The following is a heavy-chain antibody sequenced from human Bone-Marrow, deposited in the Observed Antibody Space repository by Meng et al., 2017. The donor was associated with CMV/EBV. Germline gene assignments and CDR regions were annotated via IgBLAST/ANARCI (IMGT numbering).Heavy chain of an antibody. J-gene: IGHJ3*02. CDR3: AKDLDIVVVPAAIPLGAFDI. V-gene: IGHV3-23*01. Sequence: GGSLRLSCAASGFTCSSYWMSWVRQAPGKGLEWVSAISGSGGSTYYADSVKGWFTISRDNSKNTLYLQMNSLRAEDTSVYYCAKDLDIVVVPAAIPLGAFDIWGQGTMVTVSS. CDR2: ISGSGGST. D-gene: IGHD2-2*01. CDR1: GFTCSSYW.